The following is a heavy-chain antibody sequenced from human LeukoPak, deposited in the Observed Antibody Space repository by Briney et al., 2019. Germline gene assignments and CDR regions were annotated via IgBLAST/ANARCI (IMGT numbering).Heavy chain of an antibody. CDR2: ISSSGSTI. CDR3: ARSSGYCSSTSCYGHDAFDI. D-gene: IGHD2-2*03. CDR1: GFTFSDYY. V-gene: IGHV3-11*01. J-gene: IGHJ3*02. Sequence: EGSLRLSCAASGFTFSDYYMSWIRQAPGKGLEWVSYISSSGSTIYYADSVKGRFTISRDNAKNSLYLQMNSLRAEDTAVYYCARSSGYCSSTSCYGHDAFDIWGQGTMVTVPS.